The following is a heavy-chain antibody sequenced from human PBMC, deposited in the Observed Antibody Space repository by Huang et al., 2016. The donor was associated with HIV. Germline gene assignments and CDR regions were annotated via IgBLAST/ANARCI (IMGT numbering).Heavy chain of an antibody. Sequence: QVQLVESGGGVVQPGRSLRLSCAASGFPFNHHAMHWFRQAPGKGLDWVAVISNDGSNNYYADSVKGRFTISRDSSKSTLFLHMTSLRTEDTAVYYCARAKDTWDAYDIWGQGTMVIVSS. D-gene: IGHD5-18*01. CDR3: ARAKDTWDAYDI. CDR2: ISNDGSNN. CDR1: GFPFNHHA. V-gene: IGHV3-30-3*01. J-gene: IGHJ3*02.